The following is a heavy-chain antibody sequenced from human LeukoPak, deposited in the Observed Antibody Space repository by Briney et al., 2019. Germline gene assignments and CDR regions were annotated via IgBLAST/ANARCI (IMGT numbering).Heavy chain of an antibody. CDR3: ARDGLDYYGSGSSSFDY. V-gene: IGHV3-64*01. CDR2: ISSNGGST. D-gene: IGHD3-10*01. CDR1: GFTFSSYG. Sequence: GGSLRLSCAAYGFTFSSYGMHWVRQAPGKGLEYVSAISSNGGSTYYANSVKGRFTISRDNSKNTLYLQMGSLRAEDMAVYYCARDGLDYYGSGSSSFDYWGQGTLVTVSS. J-gene: IGHJ4*02.